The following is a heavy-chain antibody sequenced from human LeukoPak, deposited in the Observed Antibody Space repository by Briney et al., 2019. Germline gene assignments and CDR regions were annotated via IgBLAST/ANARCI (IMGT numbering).Heavy chain of an antibody. J-gene: IGHJ3*02. CDR2: ISYDGSNK. V-gene: IGHV3-30*18. Sequence: GGSLRLSCAASGFTFSSYGMHWVRQAPGKGLEWVAVISYDGSNKYYADSVKGRFTISRDSSNNTLCLQMNGLRAEDTARYYCAKGRSFSTSDAFDIWGQGTMVTVSS. CDR1: GFTFSSYG. D-gene: IGHD2-2*01. CDR3: AKGRSFSTSDAFDI.